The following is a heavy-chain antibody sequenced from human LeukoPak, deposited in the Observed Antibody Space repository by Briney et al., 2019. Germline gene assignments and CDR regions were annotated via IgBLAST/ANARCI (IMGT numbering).Heavy chain of an antibody. CDR1: GGSIRSSTYH. D-gene: IGHD3-22*01. J-gene: IGHJ6*03. Sequence: PSETLSLTCTVSGGSIRSSTYHWGWIRQPPGKGLEWIGSIYYTGNTFYNPSLKSRVTISVDTSKNQFSLKLSSVTTADTAVYYCATYDLYYYYMDVWGNGTTVTVSS. CDR2: IYYTGNT. CDR3: ATYDLYYYYMDV. V-gene: IGHV4-39*07.